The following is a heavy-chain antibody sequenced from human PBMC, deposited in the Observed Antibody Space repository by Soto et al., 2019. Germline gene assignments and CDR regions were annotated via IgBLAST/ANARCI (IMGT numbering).Heavy chain of an antibody. Sequence: QITLTESGPKLVRPTQTLTLTCTFSGFSVPTSGVGVCWIRQPPGKALEWLALISWIDDKRYRPSLESRLTLTKDNSRNQVVLTMTNMDPEDTATYYCARSMYGDTDYWGQGTLVTVSS. CDR3: ARSMYGDTDY. D-gene: IGHD2-21*02. V-gene: IGHV2-5*01. J-gene: IGHJ4*02. CDR2: ISWIDDK. CDR1: GFSVPTSGVG.